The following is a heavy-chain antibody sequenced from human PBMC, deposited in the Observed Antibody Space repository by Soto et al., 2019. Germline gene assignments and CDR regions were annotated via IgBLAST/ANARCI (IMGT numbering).Heavy chain of an antibody. CDR2: ISGSGNST. Sequence: EVQLLESGGGLVQPGGSLRLSCAASGFTFSTYAMSWVRQAPGKGLEWVSVISGSGNSTYYADSVKGRFTISRDNSKNTLYLQMNSPRAEDTAVYYCAKNWYFDLWGRGTLVTVSS. CDR3: AKNWYFDL. V-gene: IGHV3-23*01. CDR1: GFTFSTYA. J-gene: IGHJ2*01.